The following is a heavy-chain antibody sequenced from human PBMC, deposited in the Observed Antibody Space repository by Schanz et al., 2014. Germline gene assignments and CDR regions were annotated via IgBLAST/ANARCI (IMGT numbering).Heavy chain of an antibody. CDR2: ISYDGSSK. D-gene: IGHD6-19*01. CDR3: ARDHQWLARYYMDV. CDR1: GFTFRSYG. V-gene: IGHV3-33*01. Sequence: VQLLESGGGLVRPGGSLRLSCAASGFTFRSYGMHWVRQAPGKGLEWVALISYDGSSKNHADSVQGRFTISRDNPKKTLYLQMNSLRAEDTAVYYCARDHQWLARYYMDVWGKGTTVNVSS. J-gene: IGHJ6*03.